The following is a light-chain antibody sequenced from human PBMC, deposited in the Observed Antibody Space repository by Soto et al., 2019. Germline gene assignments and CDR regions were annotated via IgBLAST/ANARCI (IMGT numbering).Light chain of an antibody. CDR3: QQYGSSPPIT. V-gene: IGKV3-20*01. J-gene: IGKJ5*01. CDR1: QSVSSSY. Sequence: EVVVKQSPGAVSLYQMERATLSFRASQSVSSSYLAWYQQKPGQAPRLLIYGASSRATGIPDRFSGSGSGTDFTLTISRLEPEDLALYYCQQYGSSPPITFGQGTRLEI. CDR2: GAS.